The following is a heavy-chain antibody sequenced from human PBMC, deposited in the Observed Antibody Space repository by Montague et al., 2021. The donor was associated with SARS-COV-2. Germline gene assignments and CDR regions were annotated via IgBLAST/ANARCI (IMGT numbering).Heavy chain of an antibody. J-gene: IGHJ4*02. CDR1: GFTFRSYW. Sequence: SLRLSCAASGFTFRSYWMRWVRQIPGKGPEWVSRIKPDGTSKHYXASVKGRFTISRDNAKNSLYLQMDNLRAEDTAVYYCVRALWILEATACFESWGQGTMVTVSS. CDR2: IKPDGTSK. D-gene: IGHD1-26*01. CDR3: VRALWILEATACFES. V-gene: IGHV3-7*03.